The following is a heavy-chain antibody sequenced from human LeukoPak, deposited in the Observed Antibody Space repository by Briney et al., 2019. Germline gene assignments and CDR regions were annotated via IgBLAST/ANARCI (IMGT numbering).Heavy chain of an antibody. CDR2: INHSGST. V-gene: IGHV4-34*01. Sequence: SETLSLTCAVYGGSFSGYYWSWIRQPPGKGLEWIGEINHSGSTNYNPSLKSRVTISVDTSKNQFSLKLSSVTAADTAVHYCARGPAYCSSTSCYTGDYWGQGTLVTVSS. J-gene: IGHJ4*02. D-gene: IGHD2-2*02. CDR1: GGSFSGYY. CDR3: ARGPAYCSSTSCYTGDY.